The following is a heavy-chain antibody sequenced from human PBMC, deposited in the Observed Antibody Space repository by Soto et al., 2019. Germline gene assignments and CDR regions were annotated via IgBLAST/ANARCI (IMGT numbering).Heavy chain of an antibody. Sequence: QVQLQESGPGLVKPSGTLSLTCAVSGASFTSNDWWPWVRQPPGGGLEWIGEIYRTGSTNYNPSLKSRVTISLDKSENQFSLKVTSLTAADTAVYYCASRDPGTSVDYWGQGTLVTVSS. CDR3: ASRDPGTSVDY. J-gene: IGHJ4*02. CDR1: GASFTSNDW. V-gene: IGHV4-4*02. D-gene: IGHD1-7*01. CDR2: IYRTGST.